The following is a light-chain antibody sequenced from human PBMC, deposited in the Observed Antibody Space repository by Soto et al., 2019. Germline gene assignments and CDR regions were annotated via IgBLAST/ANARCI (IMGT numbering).Light chain of an antibody. CDR3: SSYAGSSTFVV. J-gene: IGLJ2*01. CDR2: EVT. CDR1: NVGEYDY. V-gene: IGLV2-8*01. Sequence: QSALTQPPSASGSPGQSVTISCTGSNVGEYDYVSWYQQHPGKAPKLMIHEVTKRPSGVPDRFSGSKSGNTASLTVSGLQAEDEADYYCSSYAGSSTFVVFGGGTKLTVL.